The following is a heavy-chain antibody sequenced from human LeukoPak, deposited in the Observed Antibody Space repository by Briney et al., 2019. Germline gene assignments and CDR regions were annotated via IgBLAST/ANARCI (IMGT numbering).Heavy chain of an antibody. J-gene: IGHJ4*02. V-gene: IGHV3-21*01. CDR1: GFTFSGYS. D-gene: IGHD5-24*01. CDR3: ARDGGNGYIAYYFDY. CDR2: ISSSSSYI. Sequence: GGSLRLSCAASGFTFSGYSMNWVRQAPGKGLEWVSSISSSSSYIYYAESVKGRFTISRDNAKNSLYLQMNSLRAEDTAVYYCARDGGNGYIAYYFDYWGQGTLVTVSS.